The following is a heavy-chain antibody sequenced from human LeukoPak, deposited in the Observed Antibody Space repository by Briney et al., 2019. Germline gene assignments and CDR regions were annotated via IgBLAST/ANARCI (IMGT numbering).Heavy chain of an antibody. V-gene: IGHV3-9*01. Sequence: GRSLRLSCAASGFTFDDYAMHWVRQAPGKGLEWVSGITWNRDNIGYGDSVKGRFTISRDNVKNVLYLQMTSLRPEDTALYYCAKDLSSAITSALVLDVWGQGTTVIASS. CDR1: GFTFDDYA. CDR3: AKDLSSAITSALVLDV. J-gene: IGHJ6*02. CDR2: ITWNRDNI. D-gene: IGHD3-22*01.